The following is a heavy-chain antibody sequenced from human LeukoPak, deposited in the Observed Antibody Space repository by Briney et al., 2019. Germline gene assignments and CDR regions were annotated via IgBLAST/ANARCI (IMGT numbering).Heavy chain of an antibody. J-gene: IGHJ4*02. CDR2: ISSSSSYI. Sequence: HGGSLRLSCAASGFTFSSYSMNWVRQAPGKGLEWVSSISSSSSYIYYADSVKGRFTISRDNAKNSLYLQMNSLRAEDTAVYYCAREVRFGGTENWGQGTLVTVSS. CDR1: GFTFSSYS. D-gene: IGHD3-10*01. CDR3: AREVRFGGTEN. V-gene: IGHV3-21*01.